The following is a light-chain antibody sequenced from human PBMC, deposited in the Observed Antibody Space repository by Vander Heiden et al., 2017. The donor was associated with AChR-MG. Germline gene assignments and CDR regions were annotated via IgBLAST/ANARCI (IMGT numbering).Light chain of an antibody. CDR3: QQYENIPIT. J-gene: IGKJ5*01. V-gene: IGKV1-33*01. CDR2: DAS. Sequence: DIKMTQSPSSLSASVGDRVTITCQASQDIRNYLNWYQQKPGKAPKLLIYDASNLETGVPSRFSGSGSGTDFTFTISSLQPEDIATYYCQQYENIPITFGQGTRLEMK. CDR1: QDIRNY.